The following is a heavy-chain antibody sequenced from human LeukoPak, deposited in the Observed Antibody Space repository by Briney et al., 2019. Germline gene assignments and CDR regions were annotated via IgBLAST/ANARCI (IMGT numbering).Heavy chain of an antibody. V-gene: IGHV4-39*01. Sequence: SETLSLTCTVSGGSISSSRYYWGWIRQPPGKGLEWIGGIYYSGSTYYNPSLKSRVTISVDTSKNQFSLKLSSVTAADTAVYYCARNTGIVGARWAVIDYWGQGTLVTVSS. CDR2: IYYSGST. CDR3: ARNTGIVGARWAVIDY. CDR1: GGSISSSRYY. D-gene: IGHD1-26*01. J-gene: IGHJ4*02.